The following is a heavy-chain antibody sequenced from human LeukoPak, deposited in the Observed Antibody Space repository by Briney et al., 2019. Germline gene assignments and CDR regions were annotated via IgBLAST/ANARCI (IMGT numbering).Heavy chain of an antibody. CDR1: GGSFSGYY. J-gene: IGHJ4*02. V-gene: IGHV4-34*01. D-gene: IGHD2-21*02. Sequence: SETLSLTCAVYGGSFSGYYWSWIRQPPGKGLEWIGEINHRRSTNYNPSLKSRVTMSVDTSKNQFSLNLSSVTAADTAVYYFSRVGDFVVVTATIYWGQGTLVTVSS. CDR3: SRVGDFVVVTATIY. CDR2: INHRRST.